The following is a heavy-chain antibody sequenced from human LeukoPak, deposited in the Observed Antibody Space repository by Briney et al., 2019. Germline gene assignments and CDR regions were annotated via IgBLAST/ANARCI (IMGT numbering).Heavy chain of an antibody. V-gene: IGHV4-59*01. CDR2: ISHIGST. Sequence: PSGTLSLTCTVSGGSLSGYYWNWIRQSPGKGLEWIAYISHIGSTNYNPSLKSRVTISVATSKNQFSLNLSSVTAADTAVYYCARDFLSKNAFDIWGQGTMVTVSS. CDR1: GGSLSGYY. J-gene: IGHJ3*02. CDR3: ARDFLSKNAFDI.